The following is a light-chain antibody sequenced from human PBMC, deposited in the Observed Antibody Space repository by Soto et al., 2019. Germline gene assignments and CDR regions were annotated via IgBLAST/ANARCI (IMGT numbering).Light chain of an antibody. J-gene: IGLJ2*01. CDR1: ASDVGGYNY. Sequence: QSALTQPRSVSGSPGQSVTISCTGTASDVGGYNYVSWYQQHPGKVPRLLIYEVTKRPSGVPDRFSGSKSGNTASLTISGLQAEDEADYYCCSNAGIYEVFGGGTKLTVL. CDR2: EVT. CDR3: CSNAGIYEV. V-gene: IGLV2-11*01.